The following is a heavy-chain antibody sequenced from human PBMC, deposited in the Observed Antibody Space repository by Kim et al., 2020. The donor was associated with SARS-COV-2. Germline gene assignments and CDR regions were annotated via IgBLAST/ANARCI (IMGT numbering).Heavy chain of an antibody. CDR1: GGSISSYY. D-gene: IGHD3-10*01. CDR3: AQTRGRGLYYGMDV. Sequence: SETLSLTCTVSGGSISSYYWSWIRQPPGKGLEWIGYIYYSGSTNYNPSLKSRVTISVDTSKNQFSLKLSSVTAADTAVYYCAQTRGRGLYYGMDVWGQGTTVTVSS. V-gene: IGHV4-59*01. CDR2: IYYSGST. J-gene: IGHJ6*02.